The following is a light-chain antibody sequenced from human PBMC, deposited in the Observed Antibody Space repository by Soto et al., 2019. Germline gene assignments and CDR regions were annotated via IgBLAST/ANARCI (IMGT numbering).Light chain of an antibody. CDR2: DVS. V-gene: IGLV2-14*03. CDR3: SSYTSSSAWV. CDR1: SSDVGGYNY. Sequence: QSALTQPASVSGSPGQSITISCTGTSSDVGGYNYVSWYQHHPGKAPKLTIYDVSNRPSGVSNRFSGSKSGNTASLIISGLQAEDEADYYCSSYTSSSAWVFGGGTQLTVL. J-gene: IGLJ3*02.